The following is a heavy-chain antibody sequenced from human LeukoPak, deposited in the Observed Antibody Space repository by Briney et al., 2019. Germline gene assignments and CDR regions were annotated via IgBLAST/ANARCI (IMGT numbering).Heavy chain of an antibody. Sequence: GASVKVSSKASGYTFTNYGISWVRQAPGQGLEWMGWISGYSGNTIYAQKLRGRVTMTTDTSTSTAYMDLRSLISDDTAVYYCARDQSGSTPGGDWFDPWGQGTLVTVSS. V-gene: IGHV1-18*01. CDR1: GYTFTNYG. CDR3: ARDQSGSTPGGDWFDP. J-gene: IGHJ5*02. CDR2: ISGYSGNT. D-gene: IGHD3-10*01.